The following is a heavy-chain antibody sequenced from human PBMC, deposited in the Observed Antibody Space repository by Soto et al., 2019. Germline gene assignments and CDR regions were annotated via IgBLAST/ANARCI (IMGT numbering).Heavy chain of an antibody. CDR1: GCSISSSSYY. D-gene: IGHD4-17*01. J-gene: IGHJ6*02. CDR2: IYYSGST. V-gene: IGHV4-39*01. Sequence: SETLSLTCPVVGCSISSSSYYWGWIRQPPGKGLEWIGSIYYSGSTYYNPSLKSRVTISVDTSKNQFSLKLSSVTAADTAVYYCARSLTTVVTNDARGQGTTVT. CDR3: ARSLTTVVTNDA.